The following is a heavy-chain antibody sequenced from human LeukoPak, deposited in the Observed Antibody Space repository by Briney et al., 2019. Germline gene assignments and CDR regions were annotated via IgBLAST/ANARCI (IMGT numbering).Heavy chain of an antibody. CDR1: GFTFDDYA. Sequence: SLRLSCAASGFTFDDYAMHWVRQAPGKGLEWVSGISRNSGSIGYADSVKGRFTISRDNAKNSLYLQMNSLRAEDTALYYCAKDRSGVIITYFDYWGQGTLVTVSS. V-gene: IGHV3-9*01. J-gene: IGHJ4*02. CDR3: AKDRSGVIITYFDY. CDR2: ISRNSGSI. D-gene: IGHD3-22*01.